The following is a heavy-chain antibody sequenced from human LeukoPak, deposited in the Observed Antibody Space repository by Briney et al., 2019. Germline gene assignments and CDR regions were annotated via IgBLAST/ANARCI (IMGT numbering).Heavy chain of an antibody. D-gene: IGHD4-17*01. CDR3: AHHTVTTAFGY. V-gene: IGHV2-5*08. Sequence: TLSLTCTVSGGSISSGGYYWIWIRQPPGKALEWLALIYWDDDKRYSPSLKSRLTITKDTSKNQVVLTMTNMDPVDTATYYCAHHTVTTAFGYWGQGTLVTVSS. CDR2: IYWDDDK. CDR1: GGSISSGGYY. J-gene: IGHJ4*02.